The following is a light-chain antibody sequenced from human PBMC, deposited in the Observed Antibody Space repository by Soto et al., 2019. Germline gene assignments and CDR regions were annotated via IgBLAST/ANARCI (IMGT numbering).Light chain of an antibody. V-gene: IGKV1-5*01. Sequence: DIQMTQSPSTLSASVGDRVTITCRASQSISSWLAWYQQKPGKAPKLLIYDASSLESGVPSRFSGSGSGTDFTLTISSLQPDDFATYYGQQYNSYSTLGGETKVEIK. J-gene: IGKJ4*01. CDR1: QSISSW. CDR2: DAS. CDR3: QQYNSYST.